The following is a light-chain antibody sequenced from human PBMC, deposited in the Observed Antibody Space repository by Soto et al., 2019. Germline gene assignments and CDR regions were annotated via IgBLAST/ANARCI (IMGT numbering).Light chain of an antibody. CDR3: GTWDSSLSGGGIFGI. V-gene: IGLV1-51*01. J-gene: IGLJ2*01. CDR2: DTN. CDR1: SSNIGNNY. Sequence: QSVLTQPPSVSAAPGQTVTISCSGNSSNIGNNYVSWYQQFPGTAPKLLFYDTNKRPSGIPDRFSGSKSGTSATLGIAGLQAWDESDYYCGTWDSSLSGGGIFGIFGGGTKVTVL.